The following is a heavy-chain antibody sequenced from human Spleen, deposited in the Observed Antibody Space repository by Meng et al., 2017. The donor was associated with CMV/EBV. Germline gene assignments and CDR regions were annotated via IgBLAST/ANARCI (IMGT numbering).Heavy chain of an antibody. J-gene: IGHJ4*02. CDR1: DYTFTSYL. CDR2: ISPYNGNT. CDR3: VRDRWSPDY. Sequence: VACQTSDYTFTSYLITWGRQAPGQGLEWMGWISPYNGNTKYAHKFQGRVTLTTDTSTNTAYMDLRSLQSDDTAVYYCVRDRWSPDYWGQGTLVTVSS. D-gene: IGHD3-3*01. V-gene: IGHV1-18*01.